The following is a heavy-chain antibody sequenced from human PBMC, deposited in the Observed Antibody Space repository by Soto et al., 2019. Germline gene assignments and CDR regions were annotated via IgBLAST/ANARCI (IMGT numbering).Heavy chain of an antibody. CDR3: ARDHMSGYVFDYYYYGMDV. V-gene: IGHV3-48*02. CDR2: ISSSSSTI. Sequence: GESLRLSCAASGFTFSSYSMNWVRQAPGKGLEWVSYISSSSSTIYYADSVKGRFTISRDNAKNSLYLQMNSLRDEDTAVYYCARDHMSGYVFDYYYYGMDVWGQGTTVTVSS. CDR1: GFTFSSYS. D-gene: IGHD5-12*01. J-gene: IGHJ6*02.